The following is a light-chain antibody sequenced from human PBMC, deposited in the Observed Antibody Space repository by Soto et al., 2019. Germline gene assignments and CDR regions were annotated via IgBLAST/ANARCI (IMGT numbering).Light chain of an antibody. CDR1: QSINNY. CDR2: DAS. J-gene: IGKJ1*01. Sequence: EIVLTQSPGTLSLSPGERATLSCRASQSINNYLAWYQQRPGQAPRLFIYDASNRATGIPARFSGSGSGTEFTLNIRSLEPEDFAVYYCQQRGNWPRTFGQGTKVEIK. CDR3: QQRGNWPRT. V-gene: IGKV3-11*01.